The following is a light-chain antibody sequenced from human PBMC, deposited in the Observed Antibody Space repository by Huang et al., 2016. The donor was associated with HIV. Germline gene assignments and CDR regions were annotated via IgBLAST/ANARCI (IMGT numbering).Light chain of an antibody. Sequence: DIQMTQSPSSLSASVGDRVIMTCRASQTITTYLNWYQQRPGKAPKLLIYAASSLQSGVPSRFSGSGSETDFTLTISSLQPEDFATYYCQQSYSSRLSFGGGTKVAIK. CDR1: QTITTY. J-gene: IGKJ4*01. CDR3: QQSYSSRLS. CDR2: AAS. V-gene: IGKV1-39*01.